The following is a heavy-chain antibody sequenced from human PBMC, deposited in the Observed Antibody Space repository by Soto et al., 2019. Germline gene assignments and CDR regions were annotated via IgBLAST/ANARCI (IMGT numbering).Heavy chain of an antibody. J-gene: IGHJ4*02. V-gene: IGHV1-3*05. Sequence: QVQLVQSGAEEKKPGASVKVSCKASGYTFTTYSMHWVRQAPGQSLEWMGWINGGNGETKYSQSFRGRVTINRDTSASTVYMELSSLRSEDTAVYYCARPMNYADYLDHWGQGTLVTVSS. D-gene: IGHD1-7*01. CDR1: GYTFTTYS. CDR3: ARPMNYADYLDH. CDR2: INGGNGET.